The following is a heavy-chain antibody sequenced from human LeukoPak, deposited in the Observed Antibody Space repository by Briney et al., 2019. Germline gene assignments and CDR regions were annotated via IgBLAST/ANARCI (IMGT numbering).Heavy chain of an antibody. CDR1: GGSISSYY. J-gene: IGHJ3*02. CDR3: ARDGLELRSVAFDI. Sequence: SETLSLTCTVSGGSISSYYWSWIRQPPGKGLEWIGYIYYSGSTNYNPSLKSRVTISVDTSKNQFSLKLSSVTAADTAVYYCARDGLELRSVAFDIWGQGTMVTVSS. CDR2: IYYSGST. D-gene: IGHD1-7*01. V-gene: IGHV4-59*01.